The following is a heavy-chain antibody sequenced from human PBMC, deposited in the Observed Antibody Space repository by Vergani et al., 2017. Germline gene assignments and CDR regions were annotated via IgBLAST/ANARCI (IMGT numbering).Heavy chain of an antibody. CDR2: IYYSGST. D-gene: IGHD3-22*01. Sequence: QVQLQESGPGLVKPSETLSLTCTVSGGSISSGGYYWSWIRQHPGKGLEWIGYIYYSGSTYYNPSLKSRVTISVDTSKNQFSLKLSSVTAADTAVFYCARDRGWLLLSPDAFDIWGQGTMVTVSS. J-gene: IGHJ3*02. V-gene: IGHV4-31*03. CDR1: GGSISSGGYY. CDR3: ARDRGWLLLSPDAFDI.